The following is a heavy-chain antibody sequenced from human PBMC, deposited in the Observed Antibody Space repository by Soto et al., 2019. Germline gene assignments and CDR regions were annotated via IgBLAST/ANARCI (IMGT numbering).Heavy chain of an antibody. CDR1: GFTFRDFT. CDR3: AKDSNKYSSSLRGRYFDY. V-gene: IGHV3-21*04. Sequence: EVHLVESGGGLVKPGGSLRLSCAASGFTFRDFTMNWVRQVPGKGLEWVSSISTSGSFKYYADSVKGRFTISRDNSKNTLLLQMNSLGAEDTAVYYCAKDSNKYSSSLRGRYFDYWGQGIGVTVSS. CDR2: ISTSGSFK. D-gene: IGHD4-4*01. J-gene: IGHJ4*02.